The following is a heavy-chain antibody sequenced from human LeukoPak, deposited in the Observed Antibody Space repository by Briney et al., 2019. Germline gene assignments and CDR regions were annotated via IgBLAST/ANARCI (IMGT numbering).Heavy chain of an antibody. V-gene: IGHV6-1*01. CDR2: TYYRSKWYY. CDR1: GDSFSSNSAA. J-gene: IGHJ4*02. D-gene: IGHD2-2*02. CDR3: TRTIAGYIDY. Sequence: SQTLSLTCAISGDSFSSNSAAWAWIRQSPSRGLEWLGRTYYRSKWYYGYAVSVKSLITINPDTSKNQFSLQLNSVTPEDTAIYYCTRTIAGYIDYWGQGTLVTVSS.